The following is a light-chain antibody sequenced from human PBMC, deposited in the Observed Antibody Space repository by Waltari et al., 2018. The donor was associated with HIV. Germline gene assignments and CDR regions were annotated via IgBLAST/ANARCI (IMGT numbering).Light chain of an antibody. J-gene: IGKJ2*03. Sequence: TQSPVSLSVSLGHSASISCTSRESLVYSDGNTYLNWFRQRPGRSPRRLIYRVSNRDPGVADRFSGSGSGMNFTGTISRVEAEDVGVYYCMQGTHWPPSFGGGTRLDIK. CDR2: RVS. V-gene: IGKV2-30*01. CDR1: ESLVYSDGNTY. CDR3: MQGTHWPPS.